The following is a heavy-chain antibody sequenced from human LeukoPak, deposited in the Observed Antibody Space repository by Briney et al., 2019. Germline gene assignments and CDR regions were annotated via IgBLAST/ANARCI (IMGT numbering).Heavy chain of an antibody. Sequence: TGGSLRLSCAASGFTFSSYGMHWVRQAPGKGLEWVAVISYDGSNKYYADSVKGRFTISRDNSKNTLYLQMNSLRAEDTAVYYCAKDKQWLVRGGGITFDYWGQGTLVTVSS. CDR2: ISYDGSNK. CDR3: AKDKQWLVRGGGITFDY. J-gene: IGHJ4*02. D-gene: IGHD6-19*01. CDR1: GFTFSSYG. V-gene: IGHV3-30*18.